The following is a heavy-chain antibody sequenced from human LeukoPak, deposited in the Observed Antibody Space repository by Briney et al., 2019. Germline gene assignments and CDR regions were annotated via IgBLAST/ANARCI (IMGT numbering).Heavy chain of an antibody. V-gene: IGHV4-39*07. CDR2: IYYSGTT. D-gene: IGHD4-17*01. J-gene: IGHJ6*03. CDR1: GGSISSSSYY. CDR3: ASSAFVNDYGDYNYMDV. Sequence: PSETLSLTCTVSGGSISSSSYYWGWIRQPPGKGLEWIGNIYYSGTTYYNPSLKSRVTISVDTSKNQFSLKLSSVTAADTAVYYCASSAFVNDYGDYNYMDVWGKGTTVTVSS.